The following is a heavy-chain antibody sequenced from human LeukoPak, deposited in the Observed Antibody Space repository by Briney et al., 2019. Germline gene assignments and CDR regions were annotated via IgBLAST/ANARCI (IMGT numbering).Heavy chain of an antibody. CDR3: ARDRDWSSDY. D-gene: IGHD3/OR15-3a*01. CDR1: GFSFSSYS. J-gene: IGHJ4*02. V-gene: IGHV3-48*02. Sequence: GGSLILSCEASGFSFSSYSMNWVRQAPGKGLEWVSYISSSTTTKDYADSVKGRFTISRDNAKNSLYLQMNSLRDEDTAVYYCARDRDWSSDYWGQGTLVTVSS. CDR2: ISSSTTTK.